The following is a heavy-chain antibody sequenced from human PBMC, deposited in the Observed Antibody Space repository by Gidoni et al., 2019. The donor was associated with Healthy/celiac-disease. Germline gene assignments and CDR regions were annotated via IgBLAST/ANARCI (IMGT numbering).Heavy chain of an antibody. Sequence: QVQLQQWGAGLLKPPETLSLTCAVYGGSFSGYYWSWIRQPPGKGLEWIGEINHSGSTNYNPSLKSRVTISVDTSKNQFSLKLSSVTAADTAVYYCARGLCSGGSCQYYFDYWGQGTLVTVSS. D-gene: IGHD2-15*01. CDR1: GGSFSGYY. J-gene: IGHJ4*02. CDR3: ARGLCSGGSCQYYFDY. CDR2: INHSGST. V-gene: IGHV4-34*01.